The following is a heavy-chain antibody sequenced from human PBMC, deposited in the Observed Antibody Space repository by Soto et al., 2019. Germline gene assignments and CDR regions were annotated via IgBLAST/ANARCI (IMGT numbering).Heavy chain of an antibody. J-gene: IGHJ4*02. Sequence: SETLSLTCAVYGGSFSGYYWSWIRQPPGKGLEWIGEINHSGSTNYNPSLKSRVTISVDTSKNQFSLKLSSVTAADTAVYYCARAGYYDSSGRGNDYWGQGTLVTVSS. CDR3: ARAGYYDSSGRGNDY. CDR2: INHSGST. V-gene: IGHV4-34*01. CDR1: GGSFSGYY. D-gene: IGHD3-22*01.